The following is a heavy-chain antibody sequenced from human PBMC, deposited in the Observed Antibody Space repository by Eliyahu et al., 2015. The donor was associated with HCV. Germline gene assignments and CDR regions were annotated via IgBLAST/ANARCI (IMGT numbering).Heavy chain of an antibody. CDR1: GFXFSSSA. CDR2: ISXXGTNT. D-gene: IGHD6-19*01. V-gene: IGHV3-23*01. CDR3: AAVAGNHYYGMDV. Sequence: EAQLLESGGGLVQPGGSXRXSCAASGFXFSSSAMTWVRQAPGRGXEWVSAISXXGTNTYYADSVKARFTISRDNSKNTLYLQMNTLRPEDTAVYYCAAVAGNHYYGMDVWGQGTTVTVSS. J-gene: IGHJ6*02.